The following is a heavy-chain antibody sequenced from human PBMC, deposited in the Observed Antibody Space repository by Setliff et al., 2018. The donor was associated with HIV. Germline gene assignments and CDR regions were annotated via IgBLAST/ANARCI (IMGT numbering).Heavy chain of an antibody. CDR2: ISGTGADT. CDR3: AREAVDDYARYFDY. D-gene: IGHD4-17*01. J-gene: IGHJ4*02. Sequence: PGGSLRLSCAASGFTFSNQVMTWVRQAPGKGLEWVSSISGTGADTYYADSVKGRFAISRDNSKNTLYLQMNSLRAEDTAVYYCAREAVDDYARYFDYWSQGTLVTVSS. V-gene: IGHV3-23*01. CDR1: GFTFSNQV.